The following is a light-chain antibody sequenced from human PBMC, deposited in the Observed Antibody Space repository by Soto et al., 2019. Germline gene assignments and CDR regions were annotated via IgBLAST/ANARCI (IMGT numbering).Light chain of an antibody. CDR3: QQLNTYPVP. Sequence: DIQMTQSPSSLSASVGDRVTITCRASQGISRYLSWYQQKPGRAPKLLISAASTLQSGVPARFRVMLSRTDFTLSITSLQPEDLSTYYCQQLNTYPVPFGGGTKVYIK. CDR1: QGISRY. V-gene: IGKV1-9*01. CDR2: AAS. J-gene: IGKJ4*01.